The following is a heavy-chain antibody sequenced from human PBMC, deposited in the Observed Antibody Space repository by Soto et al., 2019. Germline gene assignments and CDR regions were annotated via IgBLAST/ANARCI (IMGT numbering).Heavy chain of an antibody. J-gene: IGHJ4*02. CDR1: GFTFSSYA. Sequence: QVQLVESGGGVVQPGRSLRLSCAASGFTFSSYAMHWVRQAPGKGLEWVAVISYDGSNKYYADSVKGRFTISRDNSKNTLDLQMTSLRAEDTALYYCAGDGAAALDYWGQGTLVTVS. CDR3: AGDGAAALDY. CDR2: ISYDGSNK. V-gene: IGHV3-30-3*01. D-gene: IGHD6-13*01.